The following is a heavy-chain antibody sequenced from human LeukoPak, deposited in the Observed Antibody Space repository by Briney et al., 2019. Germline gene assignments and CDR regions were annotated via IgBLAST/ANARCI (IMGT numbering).Heavy chain of an antibody. J-gene: IGHJ5*02. CDR3: ARGFYGSGSYWFDP. V-gene: IGHV4-39*07. CDR2: IYYSGST. D-gene: IGHD3-10*01. Sequence: PSETLSLTCTVSGGSISSSSYYWGWIRQPPGKGLEWIGSIYYSGSTYYNPSLKSRVTISVDTSKNQFSLKLSSVTAADTAVYYCARGFYGSGSYWFDPWGQGTLVTVSS. CDR1: GGSISSSSYY.